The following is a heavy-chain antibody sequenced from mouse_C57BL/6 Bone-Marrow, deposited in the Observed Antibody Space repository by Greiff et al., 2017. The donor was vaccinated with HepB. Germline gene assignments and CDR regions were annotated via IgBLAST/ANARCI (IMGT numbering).Heavy chain of an antibody. D-gene: IGHD2-2*01. CDR1: GFTFSDYG. V-gene: IGHV5-17*01. Sequence: EVKLMESGGGLVKPGGSLKLSCAASGFTFSDYGMHWVRQAPEKGLEWVAYISSGSSTIYYADTVKGRFTISRDNAKNTLFLQMTSLRSEDTAMYYCARGTMVTTGDGYYAMDYWGQGTSVTVSS. CDR3: ARGTMVTTGDGYYAMDY. CDR2: ISSGSSTI. J-gene: IGHJ4*01.